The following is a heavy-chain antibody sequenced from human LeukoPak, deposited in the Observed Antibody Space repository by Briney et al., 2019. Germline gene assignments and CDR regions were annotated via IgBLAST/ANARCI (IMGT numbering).Heavy chain of an antibody. J-gene: IGHJ6*03. D-gene: IGHD6-19*01. V-gene: IGHV4-61*02. CDR2: IYTSGST. Sequence: SETLSLTCTVSGGSISSGSYYWSWIRQPAGKGLEWIGRIYTSGSTNYNPSLKSRVTISVDTSKNQFSLKLSSVTAADTAVYYCRSMYSSGWYPYYYYYMDVWGKGTTVTISS. CDR3: RSMYSSGWYPYYYYYMDV. CDR1: GGSISSGSYY.